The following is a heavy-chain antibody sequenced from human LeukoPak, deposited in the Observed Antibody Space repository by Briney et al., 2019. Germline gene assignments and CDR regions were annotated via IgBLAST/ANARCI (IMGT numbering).Heavy chain of an antibody. CDR1: GGSISSDGVY. Sequence: PSETLSLTCTVSGGSISSDGVYWGWVRQPPGKGLEWIGSIFHSGGTYYNPSLKSRVSIPVDTSKNQFSLKLNSVTAADTAVYYCRRHVSNGWDYYYGLDVWGQGTTVTVSS. CDR3: RRHVSNGWDYYYGLDV. D-gene: IGHD6-25*01. CDR2: IFHSGGT. V-gene: IGHV4-39*01. J-gene: IGHJ6*02.